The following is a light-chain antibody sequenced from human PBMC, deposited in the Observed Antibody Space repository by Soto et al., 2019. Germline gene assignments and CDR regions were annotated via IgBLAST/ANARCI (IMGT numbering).Light chain of an antibody. Sequence: EKVMTQSPATLSVSPGERATLSCRASQSVSSYLAWYQQKPGQAPRLLIYDASERATGIPARFSGGGSETDFTLTISSLEPEDFGVYYCQQRANWPITFGQGTRLEIK. CDR3: QQRANWPIT. J-gene: IGKJ5*01. CDR2: DAS. V-gene: IGKV3-11*01. CDR1: QSVSSY.